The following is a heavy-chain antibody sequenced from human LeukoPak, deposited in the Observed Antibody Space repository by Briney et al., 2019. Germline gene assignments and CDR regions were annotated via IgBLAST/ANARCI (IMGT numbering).Heavy chain of an antibody. D-gene: IGHD3-22*01. CDR3: ARGITMIVVAAFDI. CDR2: INPKSGDT. CDR1: GYTFTGYY. Sequence: ASVKVSCKASGYTFTGYYMNWVRQAPGQGLEWMGWINPKSGDTKYSQKFQGRVTMTRDTSTTTVYMELSRLRSDDTAVYYCARGITMIVVAAFDIWGQGTMVTVSS. V-gene: IGHV1-2*02. J-gene: IGHJ3*02.